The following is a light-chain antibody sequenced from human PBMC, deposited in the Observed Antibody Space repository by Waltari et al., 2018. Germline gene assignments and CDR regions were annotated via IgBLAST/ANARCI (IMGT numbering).Light chain of an antibody. J-gene: IGLJ3*02. CDR2: HNT. Sequence: QSVLTQPPSVSGAPGQTVTISCAGSGSNLGAGYDVHWYQQVPGTAPKLLINHNTNRPSGVPERFSGSKSGTAASLAITGLQAEDEADYYGQSYDDSLSGGVFGGGTKLTVL. V-gene: IGLV1-40*01. CDR1: GSNLGAGYD. CDR3: QSYDDSLSGGV.